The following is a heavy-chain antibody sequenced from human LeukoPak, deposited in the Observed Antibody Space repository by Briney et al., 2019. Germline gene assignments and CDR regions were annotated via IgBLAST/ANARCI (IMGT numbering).Heavy chain of an antibody. D-gene: IGHD3-22*01. CDR3: ARYYYDSSGYYYFDY. CDR2: IYYSGST. Sequence: SQTLSLTCTVSGGPISRGGYYWTWIPQHPGKGLKRLGYIYYSGSTYYNPSLKSRVTISVDTSKNQFSLKLSSVTAADTAVYYCARYYYDSSGYYYFDYWGQGTLVTVSS. J-gene: IGHJ4*02. CDR1: GGPISRGGYY. V-gene: IGHV4-31*03.